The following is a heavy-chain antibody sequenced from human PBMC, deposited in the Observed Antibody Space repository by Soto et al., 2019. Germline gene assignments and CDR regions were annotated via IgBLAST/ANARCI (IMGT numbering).Heavy chain of an antibody. V-gene: IGHV3-33*01. CDR1: GFTFSSYG. J-gene: IGHJ6*02. Sequence: QVQLVESGGGVVQPGRSLRLSCAASGFTFSSYGMHWVRQAPGKGLEWVAVIWYDGSNKYYADSVKGRFTISRDNSKNTLYLQMNSLRAEDTAVYYCARQGGAAPFTDVWGQGTTVTVSS. CDR2: IWYDGSNK. CDR3: ARQGGAAPFTDV. D-gene: IGHD6-13*01.